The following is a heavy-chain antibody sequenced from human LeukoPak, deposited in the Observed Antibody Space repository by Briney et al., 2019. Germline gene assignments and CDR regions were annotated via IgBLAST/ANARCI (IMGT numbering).Heavy chain of an antibody. CDR2: IDHRGGT. Sequence: PSETLSLTCAVYGGSFSRYYWSWIRQSPGKGLEWIAEIDHRGGTNYNPSVKSRVTISVDTSKNQFSLRVRSLSAADTAVYYCARGATISETGDFDFWGQGTLVTVSS. J-gene: IGHJ4*02. CDR3: ARGATISETGDFDF. CDR1: GGSFSRYY. D-gene: IGHD5-24*01. V-gene: IGHV4-34*01.